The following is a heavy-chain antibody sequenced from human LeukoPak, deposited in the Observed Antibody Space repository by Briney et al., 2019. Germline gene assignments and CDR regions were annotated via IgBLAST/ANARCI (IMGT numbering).Heavy chain of an antibody. CDR3: AAGNYYFDY. CDR1: GGSISNYY. J-gene: IGHJ4*02. D-gene: IGHD1-7*01. Sequence: SETLSLTCTVSGGSISNYYWSWIRQPPGKGLEWIGYIYYSGSTNYNPSLKSRVTILADTSKNQFSLKLSSVTAADTAVYYFAAGNYYFDYWGQGTLVTVSS. V-gene: IGHV4-59*01. CDR2: IYYSGST.